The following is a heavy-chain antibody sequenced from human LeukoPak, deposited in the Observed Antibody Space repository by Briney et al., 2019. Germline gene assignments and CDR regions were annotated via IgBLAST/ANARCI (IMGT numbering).Heavy chain of an antibody. CDR3: ASELRHQDF. CDR1: GYSFTSYD. Sequence: ASVKVSCKASGYSFTSYDINWVRQASGQGLEWLGYMNPNSGITGYAQKFQGRATMTRDTSINTAYMELSSLRSEDTAMYYCASELRHQDFWGQGTLVTVSS. CDR2: MNPNSGIT. V-gene: IGHV1-8*01. J-gene: IGHJ4*02. D-gene: IGHD2-15*01.